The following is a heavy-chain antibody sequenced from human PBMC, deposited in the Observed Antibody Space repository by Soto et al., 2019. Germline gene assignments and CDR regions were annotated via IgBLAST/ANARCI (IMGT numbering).Heavy chain of an antibody. D-gene: IGHD3-3*01. CDR3: AFFVVLYGDHRDLHSCPTRRASDL. Sequence: GKGLEWIGSIYYSGSTYYNPSLKSRVTISVDTSKNQFSLKLSSVTAADTAVYYCAFFVVLYGDHRDLHSCPTRRASDL. CDR2: IYYSGST. V-gene: IGHV4-39*01. J-gene: IGHJ2*01.